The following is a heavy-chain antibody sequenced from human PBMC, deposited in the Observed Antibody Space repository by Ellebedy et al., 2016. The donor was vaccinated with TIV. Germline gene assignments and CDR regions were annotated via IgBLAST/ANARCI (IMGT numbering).Heavy chain of an antibody. V-gene: IGHV3-23*01. CDR3: AKDRYSGSGSYTWGVFDY. J-gene: IGHJ4*02. Sequence: ESLKISCAASGFAFTTYAMSWVRQAPGKGLEGVSGFSASGGSSVYADSVKGRFTISGDNSKNTLYLQMNSLRAEDTAIYYCAKDRYSGSGSYTWGVFDYWGQGTLVTVSS. CDR1: GFAFTTYA. CDR2: FSASGGSS. D-gene: IGHD3-10*01.